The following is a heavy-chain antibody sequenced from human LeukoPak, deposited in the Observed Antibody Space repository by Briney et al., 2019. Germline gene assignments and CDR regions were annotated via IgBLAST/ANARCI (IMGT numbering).Heavy chain of an antibody. V-gene: IGHV3-7*01. J-gene: IGHJ4*02. CDR3: ASQPAVIDLDC. CDR2: INPDGGKK. Sequence: GGSLRLSCAASGFSFSSYWMTWVRQAPGKGLEWVANINPDGGKKTYVDSVKGRFTISRDNAKNSLYLQMSSQRVEDTAVYYCASQPAVIDLDCWGQGILVTVSS. D-gene: IGHD2/OR15-2a*01. CDR1: GFSFSSYW.